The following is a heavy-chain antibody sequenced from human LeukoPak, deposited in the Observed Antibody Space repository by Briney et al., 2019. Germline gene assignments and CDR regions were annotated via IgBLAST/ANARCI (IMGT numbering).Heavy chain of an antibody. CDR2: IYTSGST. CDR3: ARDLVSGYYGSGSYSYYFDY. J-gene: IGHJ4*02. D-gene: IGHD3-10*01. V-gene: IGHV4-4*02. CDR1: GGSISSSNW. Sequence: SGTLSLTCAVSGGSISSSNWWSWVRQPPGKGLEWIGRIYTSGSTNYNPSLKSRVTMSVDTSKNQFSLKLSSVTAADTAVYYCARDLVSGYYGSGSYSYYFDYWGQGTLVTVSS.